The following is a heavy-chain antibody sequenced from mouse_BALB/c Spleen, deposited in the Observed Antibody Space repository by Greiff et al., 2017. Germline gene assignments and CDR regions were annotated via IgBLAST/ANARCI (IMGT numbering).Heavy chain of an antibody. V-gene: IGHV2-2*02. D-gene: IGHD2-14*01. CDR1: GFSLTSYG. CDR2: IWSGRST. Sequence: QVQLQQSGPGLVQPSQSLSITCTVSGFSLTSYGVHWVRQSPGKGLEWLGVIWSGRSTDYNAAFISRLSISKDNSKSQVFFKMNSLQANDTAIYYCARKGDYRYDDYYAMDYWGQGTSVTVSS. J-gene: IGHJ4*01. CDR3: ARKGDYRYDDYYAMDY.